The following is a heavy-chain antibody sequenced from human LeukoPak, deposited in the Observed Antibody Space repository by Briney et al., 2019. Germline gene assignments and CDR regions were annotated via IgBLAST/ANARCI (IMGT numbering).Heavy chain of an antibody. V-gene: IGHV3-53*01. CDR3: ARGPYGSGSYYAQWHSWFDP. D-gene: IGHD3-10*01. Sequence: GGSLRLSCTVSGFTVSGNSMSWVRQAPGKGLEWVSFIYSDNTHYSDSVKGRFTISRDNSKNTLYLQMNSLRAADTAAYYCARGPYGSGSYYAQWHSWFDPWGQGTLVTVSS. CDR2: IYSDNT. CDR1: GFTVSGNS. J-gene: IGHJ5*02.